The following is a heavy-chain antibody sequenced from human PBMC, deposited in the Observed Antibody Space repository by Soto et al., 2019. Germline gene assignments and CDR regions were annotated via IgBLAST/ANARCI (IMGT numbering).Heavy chain of an antibody. D-gene: IGHD3-10*01. CDR2: INHSGST. J-gene: IGHJ4*02. V-gene: IGHV4-34*01. CDR1: GGSFSGYY. Sequence: PSETLSLTCAVYGGSFSGYYWSWIRQPPGKGLEWIGEINHSGSTNHNPSLKSRVTISVDTSKNQFSLKLSSVTAADTAVHYCARTPPYYYGSGSYLHPADYFDYWGQGTLVTVSS. CDR3: ARTPPYYYGSGSYLHPADYFDY.